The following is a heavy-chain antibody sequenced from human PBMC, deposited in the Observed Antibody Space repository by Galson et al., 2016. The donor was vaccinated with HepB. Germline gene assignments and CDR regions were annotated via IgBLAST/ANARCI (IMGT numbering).Heavy chain of an antibody. Sequence: SLRLSCAASGFAFNTYWMSWVRHAPGKGPEWVANIKQDASEKSYVDSGKGRFTISRDNAKNSLYLQMNSLTADDTAVYYCARDYRHCGADPMGAQGTLVTVSS. J-gene: IGHJ4*02. CDR3: ARDYRHCGADPM. D-gene: IGHD2-21*02. CDR1: GFAFNTYW. V-gene: IGHV3-7*01. CDR2: IKQDASEK.